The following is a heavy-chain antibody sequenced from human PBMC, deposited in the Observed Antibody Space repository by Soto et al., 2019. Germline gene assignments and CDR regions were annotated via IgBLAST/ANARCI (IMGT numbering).Heavy chain of an antibody. V-gene: IGHV3-21*01. D-gene: IGHD6-19*01. CDR2: ISSSSSYI. CDR1: GFTFSSYS. Sequence: GGSLRLSCAASGFTFSSYSMNWVRQAPGKGLEWVSSISSSSSYIYYADSVKGRFTISRDNAKNSLYLQMNSLRAEDTAVYYCARDRGYQWLEHYYYYYGMDVWGQGTTVTVSS. CDR3: ARDRGYQWLEHYYYYYGMDV. J-gene: IGHJ6*02.